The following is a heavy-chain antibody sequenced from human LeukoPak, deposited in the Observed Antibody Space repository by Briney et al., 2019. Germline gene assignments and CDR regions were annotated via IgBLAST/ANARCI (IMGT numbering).Heavy chain of an antibody. D-gene: IGHD4-11*01. CDR1: GFTFMSYA. Sequence: GGSLRLSCAASGFTFMSYAMSWVRQAPGKGLEWVSAISGSGGSTNYADSVKGRFTISRDNSKNTLYLQMNSLRAEDTAVYYCAKDHYSNSYYYFDYWGQGTLVTVSS. V-gene: IGHV3-23*01. CDR3: AKDHYSNSYYYFDY. J-gene: IGHJ4*02. CDR2: ISGSGGST.